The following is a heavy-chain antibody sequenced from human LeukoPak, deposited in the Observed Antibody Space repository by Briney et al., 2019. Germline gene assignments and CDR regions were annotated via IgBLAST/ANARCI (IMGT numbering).Heavy chain of an antibody. Sequence: GGSLRLSCAASGFTFVSHGMIWVRQAPGKGLEWLSYISPGSTTINSADSVKDRFTTSRDKAKSSLFLQMNSLRAEDTAVYYCARVRGPTVTTMYFDYWGQGALVTVPS. CDR2: ISPGSTTI. D-gene: IGHD4-17*01. CDR3: ARVRGPTVTTMYFDY. V-gene: IGHV3-48*01. J-gene: IGHJ4*02. CDR1: GFTFVSHG.